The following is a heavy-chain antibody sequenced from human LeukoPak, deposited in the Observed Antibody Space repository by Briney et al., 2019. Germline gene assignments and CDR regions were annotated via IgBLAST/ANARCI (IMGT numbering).Heavy chain of an antibody. V-gene: IGHV1-69*05. CDR1: GGTFSSYA. CDR3: ARDRMWWLVPSNGFDP. J-gene: IGHJ5*02. D-gene: IGHD6-19*01. CDR2: IIPIFGTA. Sequence: ASVKVSCKASGGTFSSYAISWVRQAPGQGLEWMGGIIPIFGTANYAQKFQGRVTMTTDTSTSTAYMELRSLRSDDTAVYYCARDRMWWLVPSNGFDPWGQGTLVTVSS.